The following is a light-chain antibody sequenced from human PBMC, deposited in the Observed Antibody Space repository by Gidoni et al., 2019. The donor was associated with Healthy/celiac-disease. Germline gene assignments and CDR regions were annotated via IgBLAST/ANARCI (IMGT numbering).Light chain of an antibody. CDR1: QSVSSY. CDR3: QQRSNFWT. CDR2: DAS. J-gene: IGKJ1*01. Sequence: EIVLTQSPAILSLSPGERATLSCRASQSVSSYLAWYQQKPGQAPRLLIYDASNRATGIPARFSGSGSGTDFTLTISSLEPEDFAVYYCQQRSNFWTFGQGTKVEIK. V-gene: IGKV3-11*01.